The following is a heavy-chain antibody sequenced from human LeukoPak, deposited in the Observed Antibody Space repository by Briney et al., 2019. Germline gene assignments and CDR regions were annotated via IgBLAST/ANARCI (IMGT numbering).Heavy chain of an antibody. Sequence: GESLKISCKGSGYSFTSYWIGWVRQMPGKGLEWMGIIYPGDSDTRYSPSCQGQVTISADKSISTAYLQWSSLKASDTAMYYCARTDYYDSSGYYLVAFDIWRQGTMVTVSS. D-gene: IGHD3-22*01. V-gene: IGHV5-51*01. CDR1: GYSFTSYW. J-gene: IGHJ3*02. CDR3: ARTDYYDSSGYYLVAFDI. CDR2: IYPGDSDT.